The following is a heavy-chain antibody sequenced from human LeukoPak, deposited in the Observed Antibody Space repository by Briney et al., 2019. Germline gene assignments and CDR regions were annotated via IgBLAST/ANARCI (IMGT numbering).Heavy chain of an antibody. Sequence: GGSLRLSCAASGFTFSSYAMHWVRQAPGKGLEWVAVISYDASNIYYADSVKGRFTISRDNSKSTLYLQMNSLRAEDTAVYYCARAGGSGWSPFDYWGQGTLVTVSS. J-gene: IGHJ4*02. V-gene: IGHV3-30-3*01. CDR1: GFTFSSYA. CDR2: ISYDASNI. CDR3: ARAGGSGWSPFDY. D-gene: IGHD6-19*01.